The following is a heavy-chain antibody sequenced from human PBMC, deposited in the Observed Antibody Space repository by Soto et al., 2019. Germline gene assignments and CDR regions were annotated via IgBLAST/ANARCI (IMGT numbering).Heavy chain of an antibody. J-gene: IGHJ6*02. Sequence: SETLSLTCTVSGGSITTPGYFWSWIRQPPGKAPEWIGYVYHNGSAYPKPSLKSRVTISLDGAKNQFSLKMTSVTAADTGLYYCAARPYYYYGLDVWGQGTTVTVYS. CDR2: VYHNGSA. CDR3: AARPYYYYGLDV. D-gene: IGHD3-10*01. V-gene: IGHV4-30-2*01. CDR1: GGSITTPGYF.